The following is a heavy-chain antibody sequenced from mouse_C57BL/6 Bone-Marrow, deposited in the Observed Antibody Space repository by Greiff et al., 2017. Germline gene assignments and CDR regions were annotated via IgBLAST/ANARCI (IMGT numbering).Heavy chain of an antibody. CDR3: ARDTTTVVANFDY. V-gene: IGHV1-50*01. D-gene: IGHD1-1*01. J-gene: IGHJ2*01. CDR2: IDPSDGYT. Sequence: QVQLQQPGAELVKPGASVKLSCKASGYTFTSYWMQWVKQRPGQGLEWIGEIDPSDGYTNYNQKFKGKATLTVDTSSSTAYMQLSSLTSEYSAVYYCARDTTTVVANFDYWGQGTTLTVSS. CDR1: GYTFTSYW.